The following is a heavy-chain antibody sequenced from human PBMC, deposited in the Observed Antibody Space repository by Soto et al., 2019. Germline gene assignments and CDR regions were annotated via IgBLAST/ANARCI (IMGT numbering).Heavy chain of an antibody. V-gene: IGHV5-51*01. CDR2: IYPGDSDT. D-gene: IGHD5-18*01. CDR1: GYSFTSYW. Sequence: PGAALKTSCKGSGYSFTSYWIGWGLQMPGKGLEWMGIIYPGDSDTRYSPSFQGQVTISADKSISTAYLQWSSLKASDTAMYYWARQKYTARGHYYYYYYELDVWCQGTTVTVS. CDR3: ARQKYTARGHYYYYYYELDV. J-gene: IGHJ6*02.